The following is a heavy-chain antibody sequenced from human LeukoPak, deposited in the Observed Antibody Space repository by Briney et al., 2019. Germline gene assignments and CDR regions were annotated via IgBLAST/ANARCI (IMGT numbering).Heavy chain of an antibody. J-gene: IGHJ4*02. Sequence: GGSLRLSCAASGFTFSSYGMHWVRQAPGKGLGWVAAISHDGTNTHYAESVKGRFTISRDNSKNMLYLQMNSLRAEDTALYYCAETGPTDFWGQGTLVTVSS. CDR1: GFTFSSYG. V-gene: IGHV3-30*03. D-gene: IGHD3-9*01. CDR2: ISHDGTNT. CDR3: AETGPTDF.